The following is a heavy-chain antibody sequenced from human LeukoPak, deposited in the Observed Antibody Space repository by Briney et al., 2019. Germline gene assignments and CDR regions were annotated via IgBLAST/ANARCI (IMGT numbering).Heavy chain of an antibody. CDR2: IWYDGSIK. J-gene: IGHJ4*02. CDR1: GFNFSTYG. Sequence: PWGSLRLSCAASGFNFSTYGMHWVRQAPGKGLEWVAVIWYDGSIKNYADSVKGRFTISRDNSKNTLYLQMNSLRAEDTAVYYCAKLTTRAAGGDYWGQGTLVTVSS. CDR3: AKLTTRAAGGDY. V-gene: IGHV3-30*02. D-gene: IGHD6-13*01.